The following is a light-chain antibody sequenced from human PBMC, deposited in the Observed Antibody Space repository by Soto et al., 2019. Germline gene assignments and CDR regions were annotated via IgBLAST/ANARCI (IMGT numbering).Light chain of an antibody. CDR2: GAS. J-gene: IGKJ4*01. CDR3: QQYNNWPPLT. V-gene: IGKV3-15*01. CDR1: QSVSSN. Sequence: EIVMTQSPATLSVSPGERATLSCRASQSVSSNLAWYQQKPGQAPRLLIYGASTGATGIPARLSGSGSGTEFTLTISSLQSEDFAVYYCQQYNNWPPLTFGGGTKVEIK.